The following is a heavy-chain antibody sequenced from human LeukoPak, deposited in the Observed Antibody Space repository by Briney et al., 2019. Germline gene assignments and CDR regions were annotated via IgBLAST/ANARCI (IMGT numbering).Heavy chain of an antibody. V-gene: IGHV3-30*02. CDR1: GFTFSSYG. Sequence: PGGSLRLSCAASGFTFSSYGMHWVRQAPGKGLEWVAFIRYDGSNKYYADSVKGRFTFSRDNAKNSLYLQMNSLRAEDTAVYYCARDRPPYYYDSSGYSDYWGQGTLVTVSS. CDR3: ARDRPPYYYDSSGYSDY. D-gene: IGHD3-22*01. CDR2: IRYDGSNK. J-gene: IGHJ4*02.